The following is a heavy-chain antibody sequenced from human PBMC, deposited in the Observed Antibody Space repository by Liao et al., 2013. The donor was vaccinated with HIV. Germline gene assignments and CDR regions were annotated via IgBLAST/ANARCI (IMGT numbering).Heavy chain of an antibody. CDR3: AGEDYYGSGSYSY. CDR1: GGSISSGSYY. Sequence: QVQLQESGPGLVKPSQTLSLTCTVSGGSISSGSYYWSWIRQPAGKGLEWIGRIYTSGSTNYNPSLKSRVTISVDTSKNQFSLKLSSVTAADTAVYYCAGEDYYGSGSYSYWGQGTLVTVSS. CDR2: IYTSGST. V-gene: IGHV4-61*02. D-gene: IGHD3-10*01. J-gene: IGHJ4*02.